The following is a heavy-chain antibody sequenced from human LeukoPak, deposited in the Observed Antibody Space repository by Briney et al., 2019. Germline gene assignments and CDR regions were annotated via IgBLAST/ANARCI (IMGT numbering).Heavy chain of an antibody. CDR1: GDSINSNY. V-gene: IGHV4-59*01. D-gene: IGHD2-21*01. J-gene: IGHJ3*02. CDR2: IYYGGST. Sequence: SETLSLTCSVSGDSINSNYWSWMRQPPGKGLEWIGYIYYGGSTNYNPSLKSRVSMSVDTPKNQFSLKLSSVTAADTAMYYCVRWQYCGGNCFFSAFDIWGQGTMVTVSS. CDR3: VRWQYCGGNCFFSAFDI.